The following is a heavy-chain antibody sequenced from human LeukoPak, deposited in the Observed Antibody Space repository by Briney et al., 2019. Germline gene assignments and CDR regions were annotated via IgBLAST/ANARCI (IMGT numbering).Heavy chain of an antibody. J-gene: IGHJ3*02. Sequence: GGSLRLSCAASGFTFSSYGMHWVRQAPGKGLEWVAVIWDDGSNKYYADSVKGRFTISRDNSKNTLFLEVNSLRAEDTAVYYCARDGNFGYDAFDIWGQGTMVTVSS. CDR3: ARDGNFGYDAFDI. CDR2: IWDDGSNK. D-gene: IGHD3-10*01. V-gene: IGHV3-33*01. CDR1: GFTFSSYG.